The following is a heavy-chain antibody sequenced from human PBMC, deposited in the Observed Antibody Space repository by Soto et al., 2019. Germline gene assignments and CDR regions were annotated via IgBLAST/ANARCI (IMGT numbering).Heavy chain of an antibody. CDR3: AKDSMPSITMIVVAPDY. J-gene: IGHJ4*02. V-gene: IGHV3-30-3*01. CDR2: ISYDGSNK. Sequence: GGSLRLSCAASGFTFSSYAMHWVRQAPGKGLEWVAVISYDGSNKYYAESVKGRFTISRDNSKNTLYLQMNSLRAEDTAVYYCAKDSMPSITMIVVAPDYWGQGTLVTVSS. CDR1: GFTFSSYA. D-gene: IGHD3-22*01.